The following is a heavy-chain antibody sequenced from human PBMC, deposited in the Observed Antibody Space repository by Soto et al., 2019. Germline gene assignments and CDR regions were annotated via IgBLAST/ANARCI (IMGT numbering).Heavy chain of an antibody. Sequence: HPGGSLRLSCAASGFTVSSNYMSWVRQAPGKGLEWVSVIYSGGSTYYADSVKGRFTISRDNSKNTLYLQMNSLRAEDTAVYYCARVPYYDFWSGYYTGPHIWGQGTMVTVSS. CDR1: GFTVSSNY. D-gene: IGHD3-3*01. CDR2: IYSGGST. J-gene: IGHJ3*02. V-gene: IGHV3-53*01. CDR3: ARVPYYDFWSGYYTGPHI.